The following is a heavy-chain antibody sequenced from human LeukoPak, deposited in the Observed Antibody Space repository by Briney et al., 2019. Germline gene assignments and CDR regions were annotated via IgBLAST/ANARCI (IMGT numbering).Heavy chain of an antibody. Sequence: ASVKVSCKTSGYTFTGYYMHWERQAPGQGLEWMGWINPNSGGTNYAQKFQGRVTMTRDMSTSTVYMELSSLRSEDTAVYYCARAGLHYAFDIWGQGTMVSVSS. J-gene: IGHJ3*02. CDR2: INPNSGGT. V-gene: IGHV1-2*02. CDR1: GYTFTGYY. CDR3: ARAGLHYAFDI. D-gene: IGHD5-24*01.